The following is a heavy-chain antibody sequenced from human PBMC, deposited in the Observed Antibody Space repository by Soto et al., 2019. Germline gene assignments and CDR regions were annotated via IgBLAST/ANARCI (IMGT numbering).Heavy chain of an antibody. V-gene: IGHV3-33*01. D-gene: IGHD4-17*01. Sequence: GGSLRLSCAASGFTFSSYGMHWVRQAPGKGLEWVAVIWYDGSNKYYADSVKGRFTISRDNSKNTLYLQMNSLRAEDTAVYYCARDNDYGGNGRLDVWGQGTLVTVSS. J-gene: IGHJ4*02. CDR1: GFTFSSYG. CDR3: ARDNDYGGNGRLDV. CDR2: IWYDGSNK.